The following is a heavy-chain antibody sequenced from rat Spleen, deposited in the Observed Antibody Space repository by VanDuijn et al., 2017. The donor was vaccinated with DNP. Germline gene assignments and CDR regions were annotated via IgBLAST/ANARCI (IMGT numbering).Heavy chain of an antibody. CDR1: GFTFSDYY. Sequence: EVQLVESGGGLVQPGRSLKLSCAASGFTFSDYYMAWVRQAPTKGLEWVASISYDGDNTYYRDSVKGRFTISRDNAKSSLYLQMDSLRSEDTATYYCTTFRPYYHSGDGDYWGQGVMVTVSS. CDR3: TTFRPYYHSGDGDY. D-gene: IGHD1-1*01. J-gene: IGHJ2*01. V-gene: IGHV5-20*01. CDR2: ISYDGDNT.